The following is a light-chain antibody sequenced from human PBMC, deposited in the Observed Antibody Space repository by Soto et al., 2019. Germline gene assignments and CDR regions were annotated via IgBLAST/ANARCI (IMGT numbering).Light chain of an antibody. J-gene: IGKJ4*01. CDR2: DAS. CDR1: QSVKTS. Sequence: EILLSQSAGVLSLSPGQMATLTCRASQSVKTSLAWYPQTPDQHPRLLIYDASITATGIPARFSGSGSGTDFTLTISGLEPEDVAVYFCQQRSNWPPVTFGGGTKVQI. V-gene: IGKV3-11*01. CDR3: QQRSNWPPVT.